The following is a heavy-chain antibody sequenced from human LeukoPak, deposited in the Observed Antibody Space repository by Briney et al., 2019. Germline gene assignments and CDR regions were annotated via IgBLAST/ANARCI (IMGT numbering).Heavy chain of an antibody. CDR2: ISNSGST. CDR1: RGSISSSSYY. Sequence: LSETLSLTCTVSRGSISSSSYYWGWIRQPPGKGLEWIGSISNSGSTYYNPSLKSRVTISVDTSKNQFSLKLSSVTAADTAVYYCARSYGSGNYFDSWGQGALVTVSS. J-gene: IGHJ4*02. CDR3: ARSYGSGNYFDS. V-gene: IGHV4-39*07. D-gene: IGHD3-10*01.